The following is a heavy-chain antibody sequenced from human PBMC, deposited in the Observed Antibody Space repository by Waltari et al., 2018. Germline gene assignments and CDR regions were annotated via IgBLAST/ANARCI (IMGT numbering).Heavy chain of an antibody. V-gene: IGHV3-23*01. J-gene: IGHJ3*02. Sequence: EVQVLESGGLLVQPGGSLRLSCAASTFTFSNYAMTWVRQAPGKGLEYNSSISGGGGGTVYANSVKGRFTISRDNSKSTLYLQMNSLRGEDTATYYCAKDPSGDYIGAFDTWGQGTMVTVSP. CDR3: AKDPSGDYIGAFDT. CDR1: TFTFSNYA. CDR2: ISGGGGGT. D-gene: IGHD2-21*02.